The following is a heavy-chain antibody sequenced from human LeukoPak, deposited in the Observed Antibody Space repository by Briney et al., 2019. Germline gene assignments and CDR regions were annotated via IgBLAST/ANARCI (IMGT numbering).Heavy chain of an antibody. Sequence: SETLSLTCAVYGGSFSGYYWSWIRQPPGKGLEWIGEINHSGSTNYNPSLKSRVTISVDTSKNQFSLKLSSATAADTAVYYCARVFATGTLYYFDYWGQGTLDTVSS. CDR2: INHSGST. D-gene: IGHD1-7*01. CDR3: ARVFATGTLYYFDY. CDR1: GGSFSGYY. V-gene: IGHV4-34*01. J-gene: IGHJ4*02.